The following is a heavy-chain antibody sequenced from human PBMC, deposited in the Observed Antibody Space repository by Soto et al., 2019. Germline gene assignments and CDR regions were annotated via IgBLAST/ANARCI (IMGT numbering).Heavy chain of an antibody. CDR3: XXATSAGVVAPEAGGMDV. CDR1: GGTFSSYA. J-gene: IGHJ6*02. V-gene: IGHV1-69*01. D-gene: IGHD2-21*01. Sequence: QVQLVQSGAEVKKPGSSVKVSCKASGGTFSSYAISWVRQAPGQGLEWMGGIIPIFGTANYAQKFQGRVTITADESTSTAYMELSSLRSEDTAVYYXXXATSAGVVAPEAGGMDVWGQGTTVTVX. CDR2: IIPIFGTA.